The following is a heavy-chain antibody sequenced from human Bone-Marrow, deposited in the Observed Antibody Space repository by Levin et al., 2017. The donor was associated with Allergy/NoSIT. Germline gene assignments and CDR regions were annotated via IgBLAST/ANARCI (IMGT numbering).Heavy chain of an antibody. V-gene: IGHV3-30*04. CDR1: GFTFSTST. CDR3: AKQSPHGSSGLDY. J-gene: IGHJ4*02. Sequence: GGSLRLSCATSGFTFSTSTVHWVRQAPGRGLEWVAVMSYDRGEEFYVDSVKGRFTISRDNSRSTLSLQMNSLTADDTAVYYCAKQSPHGSSGLDYWGQGTLVTVSS. CDR2: MSYDRGEE. D-gene: IGHD6-25*01.